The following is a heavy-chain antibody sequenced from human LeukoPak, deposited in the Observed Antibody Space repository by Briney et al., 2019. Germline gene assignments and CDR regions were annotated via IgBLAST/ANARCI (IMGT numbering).Heavy chain of an antibody. CDR1: GFTFISYV. D-gene: IGHD3-10*01. CDR2: ISYDGSNE. CDR3: ARDQSYWFDY. J-gene: IGHJ4*02. V-gene: IGHV3-30-3*01. Sequence: PGGSLRLSCAASGFTFISYVMSWVRQAPGKGLEWVAVISYDGSNEYYADSVKGRFTISRDNSKHTLYLQMNSLRAEDTAVYYCARDQSYWFDYWGQGTLVTVSS.